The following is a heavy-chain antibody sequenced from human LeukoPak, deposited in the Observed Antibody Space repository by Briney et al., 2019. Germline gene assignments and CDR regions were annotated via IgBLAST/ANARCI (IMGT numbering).Heavy chain of an antibody. CDR1: GGSISSYY. V-gene: IGHV4-59*12. D-gene: IGHD6-19*01. Sequence: SETLSLTCTVSGGSISSYYWSWIRQPPGKGLEWLGYIYYSGSTNYNPSLKSQVTISVDTSKNQFSLKLSSVTAADTAVYYCAPIGIAVAGTWEGLDYWGQGTLVTVSS. CDR2: IYYSGST. CDR3: APIGIAVAGTWEGLDY. J-gene: IGHJ4*02.